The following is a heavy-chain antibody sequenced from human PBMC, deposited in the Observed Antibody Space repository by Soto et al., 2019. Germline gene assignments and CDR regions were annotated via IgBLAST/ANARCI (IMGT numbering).Heavy chain of an antibody. J-gene: IGHJ4*02. CDR2: ISGGGGST. D-gene: IGHD6-13*01. CDR1: GFTFSRYA. Sequence: GGSLRLSCAASGFTFSRYAMTWGRQAPGKGREWGSAISGGGGSTYYAASVKGRFTISRDNSKNTLYVQMNSLRVEDTAVYYCAPRAAAGTLRYWRQGTLVTVP. CDR3: APRAAAGTLRY. V-gene: IGHV3-23*01.